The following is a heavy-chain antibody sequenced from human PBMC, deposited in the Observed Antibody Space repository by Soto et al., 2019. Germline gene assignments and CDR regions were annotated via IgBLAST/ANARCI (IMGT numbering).Heavy chain of an antibody. CDR1: GYSFTDYK. CDR3: ATWVDYGDFEGFDF. D-gene: IGHD4-17*01. V-gene: IGHV1-2*04. J-gene: IGHJ4*02. CDR2: VDPNGGGS. Sequence: QGQLLQSGAEVKKPGASVKVSCKTSGYSFTDYKLHWVLQAPGQGLEWMGWVDPNGGGSNSAQKFQGSVTMTWDTPITTAYMDLTRLTTNDTATYFCATWVDYGDFEGFDFWGQGTLVTVSS.